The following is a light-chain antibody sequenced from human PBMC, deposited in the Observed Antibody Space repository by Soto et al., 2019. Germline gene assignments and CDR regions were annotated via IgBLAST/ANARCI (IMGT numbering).Light chain of an antibody. CDR2: EAS. CDR3: QQYDSYPIT. CDR1: QSIGGF. Sequence: EIVLTQSPATLSLSPGERATLFCRASQSIGGFLAWYQQRPGQAPRLLIYEASNRPTGIPARFSGSGSGTDYTLTISSLQPEDFATYYCQQYDSYPITFGQGTRLEI. J-gene: IGKJ5*01. V-gene: IGKV3-11*01.